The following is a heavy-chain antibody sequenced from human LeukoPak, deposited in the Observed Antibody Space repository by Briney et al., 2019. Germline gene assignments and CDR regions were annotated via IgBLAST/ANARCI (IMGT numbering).Heavy chain of an antibody. Sequence: PSGTLSLTCAVSGGSISSSNWWSWVRQPPGKRLEWIGEIYHSGSTNYNPSLKSRVTISVDKSKNQFSLKLSSVTAADTAVYYCARDKLPVRGVNYYYYGMDVWGKGTTVTVSS. CDR2: IYHSGST. CDR1: GGSISSSNW. D-gene: IGHD3-10*01. CDR3: ARDKLPVRGVNYYYYGMDV. J-gene: IGHJ6*04. V-gene: IGHV4-4*02.